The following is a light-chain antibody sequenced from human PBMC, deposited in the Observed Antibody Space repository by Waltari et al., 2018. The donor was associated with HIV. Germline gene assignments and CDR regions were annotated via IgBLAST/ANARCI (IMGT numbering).Light chain of an antibody. CDR3: CSDAGRYTWV. Sequence: QSALTQPRSVSGSPGQSVTISCSGTSSDVGGYNYFSWYQQHPAKATNLMIYDVTWRSSGVPDLFSGSKSGNTASLTISGLQADDEADYYCCSDAGRYTWVFGGGTELTVL. CDR2: DVT. J-gene: IGLJ3*02. CDR1: SSDVGGYNY. V-gene: IGLV2-11*01.